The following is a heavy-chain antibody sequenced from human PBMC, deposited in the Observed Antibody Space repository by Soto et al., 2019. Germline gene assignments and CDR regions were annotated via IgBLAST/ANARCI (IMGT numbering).Heavy chain of an antibody. CDR3: ATIDMVEKFDP. V-gene: IGHV3-72*01. CDR2: IRDRANSYST. D-gene: IGHD3-10*01. Sequence: PGGSLRLSCAASGFIFSDRYMDWVRQTPGKGLEWLGRIRDRANSYSTEYAASVRGRFTISRDDSNNLLCLHMSSLKTEDTAVYYCATIDMVEKFDPRGQGILVTVSS. CDR1: GFIFSDRY. J-gene: IGHJ5*02.